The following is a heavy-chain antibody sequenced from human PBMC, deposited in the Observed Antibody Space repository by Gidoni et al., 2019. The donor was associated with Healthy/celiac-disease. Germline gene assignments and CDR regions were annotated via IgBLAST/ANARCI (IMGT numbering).Heavy chain of an antibody. V-gene: IGHV3-7*01. CDR2: IKQDGSEK. CDR3: ARRAFLYDFWATPHYYYYGMDV. J-gene: IGHJ6*02. D-gene: IGHD3-3*01. CDR1: GFTFSSYW. Sequence: EVQLVESGGGLVQPGGSLRLSCAASGFTFSSYWMSWVRQAPGKGLEWVAKIKQDGSEKYYVDSVKGRFTISRDNAKNSLYLQMNSLRAEDTAVYYCARRAFLYDFWATPHYYYYGMDVWGQGTTVTVSS.